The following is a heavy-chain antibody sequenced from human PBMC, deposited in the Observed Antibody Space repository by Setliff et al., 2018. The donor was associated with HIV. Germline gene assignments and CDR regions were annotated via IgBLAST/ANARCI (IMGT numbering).Heavy chain of an antibody. V-gene: IGHV4-34*01. CDR2: INHSGRT. Sequence: ESLKISCAASGFTFSSYSMNWVRQAPGKGLEWIGEINHSGRTKYNPSLKSRVTTSVDTSKNQFSLRLTSVTAADTAIYYCTRRGADSYYPRPLDVWGKGTTVTVSS. D-gene: IGHD3-10*01. CDR3: TRRGADSYYPRPLDV. CDR1: GFTFSSYS. J-gene: IGHJ6*04.